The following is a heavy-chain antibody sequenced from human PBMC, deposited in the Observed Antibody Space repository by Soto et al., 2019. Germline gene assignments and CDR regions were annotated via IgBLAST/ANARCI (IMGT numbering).Heavy chain of an antibody. V-gene: IGHV1-46*01. CDR2: INPSGGST. Sequence: GASVKVSCKASGYTFTSYYMHWVRQAPGQGLEWMGIINPSGGSTSYAQKFQGRVTMARDTSTSTVYMELSSLRSEDTAVYYCARDPRRPARLDYWGQGTLVTSPQ. CDR1: GYTFTSYY. CDR3: ARDPRRPARLDY. J-gene: IGHJ4*02.